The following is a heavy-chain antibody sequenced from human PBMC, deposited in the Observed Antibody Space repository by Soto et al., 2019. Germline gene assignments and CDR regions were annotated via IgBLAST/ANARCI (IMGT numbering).Heavy chain of an antibody. V-gene: IGHV4-59*01. J-gene: IGHJ6*02. D-gene: IGHD3-3*01. CDR3: ARIPHYDFWSCPTRYYYYCMDV. CDR2: IYYSGST. Sequence: LSLTCTVSGGSISSYYWSWIRQPPGKGLEWIGYIYYSGSTNYNPSLKSRVTISVDTSKNQFSLKLSSVTAADTAVYYCARIPHYDFWSCPTRYYYYCMDVWGQGTTVTVSS. CDR1: GGSISSYY.